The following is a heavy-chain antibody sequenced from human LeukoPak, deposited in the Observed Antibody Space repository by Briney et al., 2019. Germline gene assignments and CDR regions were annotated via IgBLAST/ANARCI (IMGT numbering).Heavy chain of an antibody. J-gene: IGHJ3*02. CDR3: ARVRYCSSTTCRGAFDI. V-gene: IGHV3-72*01. CDR1: GFTLSDHY. Sequence: GGSLRLSCAASGFTLSDHYMDWVRQAPGKGLEWVGRTRNKANSYTTEYAASVKDRFTISRDDSEKSLYLQMNSLKTEDTAVYYCARVRYCSSTTCRGAFDIWGQGTMVIVSS. CDR2: TRNKANSYTT. D-gene: IGHD2-2*01.